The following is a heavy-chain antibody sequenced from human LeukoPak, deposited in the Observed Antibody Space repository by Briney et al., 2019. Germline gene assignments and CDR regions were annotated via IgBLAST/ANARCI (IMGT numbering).Heavy chain of an antibody. CDR3: AKDANSGSCFDY. CDR2: IYSGGST. V-gene: IGHV3-53*01. Sequence: GGSLRLSCAASGFTVSSNYMSWVRQAPGKGLEWVSVIYSGGSTYYADSVKGRFTISRDNSKNTLYLQMNSLRAEDTAVYYCAKDANSGSCFDYWGQGTLVTVSS. J-gene: IGHJ4*02. CDR1: GFTVSSNY. D-gene: IGHD1-26*01.